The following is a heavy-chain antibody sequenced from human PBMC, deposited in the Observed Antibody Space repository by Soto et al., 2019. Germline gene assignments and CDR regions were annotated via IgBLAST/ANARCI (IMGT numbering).Heavy chain of an antibody. J-gene: IGHJ6*02. CDR3: ARVLDIVLVPAATDGSYGMDV. V-gene: IGHV3-30-3*01. Sequence: GGSLRLSCAASGFTFSIYAMHWVRQAPGKGLEWVAVISYDGSNKYYADSVKGRFTISRDNSKNTLYLQMNSLRAEDTAVYYCARVLDIVLVPAATDGSYGMDVWGQGTTVTVSS. CDR2: ISYDGSNK. CDR1: GFTFSIYA. D-gene: IGHD2-2*01.